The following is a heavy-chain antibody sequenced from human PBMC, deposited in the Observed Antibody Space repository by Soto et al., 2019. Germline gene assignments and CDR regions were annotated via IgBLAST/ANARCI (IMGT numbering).Heavy chain of an antibody. CDR3: ASRAYNYGAQNYYAYYGLDV. V-gene: IGHV3-48*03. CDR2: ISGSGTTK. Sequence: GGSLRLSCAASGFSFSGYEMNWVRQAPGKGLEWISYISGSGTTKYYADSVKGRFTISKDNAKKSLYLQMSSLRAEDTALYYCASRAYNYGAQNYYAYYGLDVCGQGTTVTVYS. J-gene: IGHJ6*02. D-gene: IGHD5-18*01. CDR1: GFSFSGYE.